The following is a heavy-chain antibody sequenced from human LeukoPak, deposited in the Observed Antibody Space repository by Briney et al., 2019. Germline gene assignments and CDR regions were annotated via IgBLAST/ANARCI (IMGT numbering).Heavy chain of an antibody. CDR3: VRAFTQVDDY. CDR2: MNPDGSNT. J-gene: IGHJ4*02. V-gene: IGHV3-74*01. Sequence: GGSLRLTFPASGFTYIKHLWHGLRQAPGKGLAWVSRMNPDGSNTDYADSVKGRVTISRDNAKNTLYLQMNSLRAEDTAVYYCVRAFTQVDDYWSQGTLVTVSS. CDR1: GFTYIKHL.